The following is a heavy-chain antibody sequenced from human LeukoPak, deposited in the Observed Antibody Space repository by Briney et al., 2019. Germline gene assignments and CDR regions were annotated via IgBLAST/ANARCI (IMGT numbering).Heavy chain of an antibody. Sequence: GRSLRLSCAASGFTFDDYAMHWVRHAPGKGLEWVTGISWNSGSIGYADSVKGRFTISRDNAKNSLYLQMNSLRAEDTALYDCAKDDGGSFDYWGQGTLVTVSS. J-gene: IGHJ4*02. CDR1: GFTFDDYA. CDR3: AKDDGGSFDY. V-gene: IGHV3-9*01. CDR2: ISWNSGSI.